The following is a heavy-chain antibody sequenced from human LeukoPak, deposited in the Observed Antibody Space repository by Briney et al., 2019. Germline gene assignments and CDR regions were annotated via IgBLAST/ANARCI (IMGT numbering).Heavy chain of an antibody. V-gene: IGHV1-2*02. CDR1: GYTFTGYY. D-gene: IGHD4-17*01. Sequence: ASVKVSCKASGYTFTGYYMHWVRQAPGQGLEWMGWINPNSGGTNYAQKFRGRVTMTRDTSISTAYMELSRLRSDDTAVHYCARGGNDYGDPAVDYWGQGTLVTVSS. CDR2: INPNSGGT. J-gene: IGHJ4*02. CDR3: ARGGNDYGDPAVDY.